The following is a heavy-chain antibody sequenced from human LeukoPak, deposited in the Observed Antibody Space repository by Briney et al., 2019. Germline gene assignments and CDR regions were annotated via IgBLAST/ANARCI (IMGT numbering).Heavy chain of an antibody. Sequence: PSETLSLTCTVSGGSISSSSYYWSWIRQPPGKGLEWIGYIYYSGSTNYNPSLKSRVTISVDTSKNQFSLKLSSVTAADTAVYYCARDQAVWSGYHAFDYWGQGTLVTVSS. D-gene: IGHD3-3*01. CDR2: IYYSGST. J-gene: IGHJ4*02. CDR1: GGSISSSSYY. CDR3: ARDQAVWSGYHAFDY. V-gene: IGHV4-61*01.